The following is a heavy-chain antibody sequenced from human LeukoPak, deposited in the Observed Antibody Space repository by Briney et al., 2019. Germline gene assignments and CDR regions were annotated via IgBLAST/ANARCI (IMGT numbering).Heavy chain of an antibody. CDR2: INHSGST. J-gene: IGHJ6*02. CDR3: ARGLSLAARHYYGMDV. Sequence: PSQTLSLTCAVYGGAFSGYYWSCIRQPPGKGLECIGEINHSGSTTYNPSLKSRRTISVDTSKNQFSLQLRSVTAAATAVYYCARGLSLAARHYYGMDVWGQGTTVTVSS. V-gene: IGHV4-34*01. CDR1: GGAFSGYY. D-gene: IGHD6-6*01.